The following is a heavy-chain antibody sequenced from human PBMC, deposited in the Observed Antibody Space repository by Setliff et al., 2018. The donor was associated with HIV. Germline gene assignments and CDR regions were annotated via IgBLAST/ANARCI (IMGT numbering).Heavy chain of an antibody. CDR1: GGSFSGYY. D-gene: IGHD3-22*01. CDR2: ISHGGDT. J-gene: IGHJ4*02. Sequence: ETLSLTCAVYGGSFSGYYWTWVRQPPGKGLEWIAEISHGGDTNYSPSLKSRVTISVDTSKKQIALKLTSVSAADTAVYYCARRGYYYDNGLIDSWGQGTLVTVTS. CDR3: ARRGYYYDNGLIDS. V-gene: IGHV4-34*01.